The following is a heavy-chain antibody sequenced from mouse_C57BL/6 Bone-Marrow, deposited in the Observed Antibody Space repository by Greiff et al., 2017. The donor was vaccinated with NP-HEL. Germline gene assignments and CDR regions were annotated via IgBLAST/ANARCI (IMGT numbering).Heavy chain of an antibody. D-gene: IGHD2-2*01. Sequence: QVQLKQPGAELVKPGASVKMSCKASGYTFTSYWITWVKQRPGQGLEWIGDIYPGSGSTNYNEKFKSKATLTVDTSSSTAYMQLSSLTSEDSAVYYCARRMYGYSGFAYWGQGTLVTVSA. CDR2: IYPGSGST. CDR1: GYTFTSYW. J-gene: IGHJ3*01. CDR3: ARRMYGYSGFAY. V-gene: IGHV1-55*01.